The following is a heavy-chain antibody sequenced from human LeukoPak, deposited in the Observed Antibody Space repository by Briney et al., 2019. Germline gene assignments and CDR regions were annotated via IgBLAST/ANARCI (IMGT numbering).Heavy chain of an antibody. CDR1: GFTFSISV. CDR3: ARDFVGYCSGGSCYHLAFDI. J-gene: IGHJ3*02. CDR2: INWNGGIT. D-gene: IGHD2-15*01. Sequence: GGSLRLSCAASGFTFSISVMSWVRQAPGKGLEWVSGINWNGGITGYADSVKGRFTTSRDNAKNSLYLQMNSLRAEDTALYYCARDFVGYCSGGSCYHLAFDIWGQGTMVTVSS. V-gene: IGHV3-20*04.